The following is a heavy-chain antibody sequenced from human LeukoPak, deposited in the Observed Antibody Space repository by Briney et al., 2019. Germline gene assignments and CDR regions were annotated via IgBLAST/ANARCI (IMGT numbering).Heavy chain of an antibody. J-gene: IGHJ4*02. CDR3: TRQDCSGGSCSYVDY. V-gene: IGHV3-73*01. CDR2: IRSKPNSYTT. D-gene: IGHD2-15*01. Sequence: GGSLRLSCAASGFAFSGFYVHWVRQASGRGLEWVGLIRSKPNSYTTVYAASVKGRFTISRDDSKSTAYLQMNSLKAEDTAVYYCTRQDCSGGSCSYVDYWGQGTLVTVSS. CDR1: GFAFSGFY.